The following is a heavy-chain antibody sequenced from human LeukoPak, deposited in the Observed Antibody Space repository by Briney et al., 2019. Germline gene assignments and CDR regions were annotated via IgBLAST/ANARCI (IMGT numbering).Heavy chain of an antibody. V-gene: IGHV3-33*01. D-gene: IGHD1-26*01. CDR3: AREGSYADFDY. CDR2: IWYDGSNK. J-gene: IGHJ4*02. Sequence: GGSLRLSCAASGFTFSSYGMHWVRQAPGKGLEWVAVIWYDGSNKYYADSVKGRFTISRDNSKNTLYLQTNSLRAEDTAVYYCAREGSYADFDYWGQGTLVTVSS. CDR1: GFTFSSYG.